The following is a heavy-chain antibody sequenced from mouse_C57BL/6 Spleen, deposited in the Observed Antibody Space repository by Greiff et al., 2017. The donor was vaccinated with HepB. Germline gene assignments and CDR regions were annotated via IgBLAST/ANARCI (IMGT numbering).Heavy chain of an antibody. J-gene: IGHJ1*03. CDR3: ARPHYYGSSPWYFDV. CDR1: GFTFSSYT. D-gene: IGHD1-1*01. CDR2: ISGGGGNT. V-gene: IGHV5-9*01. Sequence: DVMLVESGGGLVKPGGSLKLSCAASGFTFSSYTMSWVRQTPEKRLEWVATISGGGGNTYYPDSVKGRFTISRDNAKNTLYLQMSSLRSEDTALYYCARPHYYGSSPWYFDVWGTGTTVTVSS.